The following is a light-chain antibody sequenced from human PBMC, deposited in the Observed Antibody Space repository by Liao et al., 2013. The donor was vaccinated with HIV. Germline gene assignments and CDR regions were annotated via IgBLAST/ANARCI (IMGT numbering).Light chain of an antibody. CDR3: QVWDSYSDHYF. Sequence: SYELTQPPSVSVAPGQTATITCGGHNIGSKSVHWYQQKPGQAPVLVIHYDSARPSGIPERFSGSNSVNTATLTITRVEAGDEADYYCQVWDSYSDHYFFGTGTKVTVL. J-gene: IGLJ1*01. CDR1: NIGSKS. CDR2: YDS. V-gene: IGLV3-21*04.